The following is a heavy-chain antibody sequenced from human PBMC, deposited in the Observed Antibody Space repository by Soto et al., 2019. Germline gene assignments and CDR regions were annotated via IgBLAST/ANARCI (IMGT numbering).Heavy chain of an antibody. CDR2: IIPIFGTA. V-gene: IGHV1-69*13. CDR3: ARESRYCSGGSCYFLTGIDY. Sequence: ASVKVSCKASGGTFSSYAISWVRQAPGQGLEWMGGIIPIFGTANYAQKFQGRVTITADESTSTAYMELSSLRSEDTAVYYCARESRYCSGGSCYFLTGIDYLGQGTLVTVSS. CDR1: GGTFSSYA. D-gene: IGHD2-15*01. J-gene: IGHJ4*02.